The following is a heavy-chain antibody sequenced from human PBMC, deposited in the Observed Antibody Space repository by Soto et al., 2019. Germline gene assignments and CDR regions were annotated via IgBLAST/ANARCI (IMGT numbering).Heavy chain of an antibody. J-gene: IGHJ6*02. CDR1: GFTFSSYG. CDR2: ISCDGSNK. CDR3: AKELSSWYDYYGMDV. D-gene: IGHD6-13*01. Sequence: GGSLRLSCAASGFTFSSYGMHWVRQAPGKGLEWVAVISCDGSNKYYADSVKGRFTISRDNSKNTLYLQMNSLRAEDTAVYYCAKELSSWYDYYGMDVWGQGTTVTVSS. V-gene: IGHV3-30*18.